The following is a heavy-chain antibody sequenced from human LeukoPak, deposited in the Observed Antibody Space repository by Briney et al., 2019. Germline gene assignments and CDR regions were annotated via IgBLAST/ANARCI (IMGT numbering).Heavy chain of an antibody. CDR3: ARGDSSGWLYYFDY. CDR2: IYHSGST. V-gene: IGHV4-59*01. D-gene: IGHD6-19*01. Sequence: SETLSLTCTVSGGSISSYYWSWIRQPPGKGLEWIGYIYHSGSTNYNPSLKSRVAISVDTSKNQFSLKLSSVTAADTAVYYCARGDSSGWLYYFDYWGQGTLVTVSS. J-gene: IGHJ4*02. CDR1: GGSISSYY.